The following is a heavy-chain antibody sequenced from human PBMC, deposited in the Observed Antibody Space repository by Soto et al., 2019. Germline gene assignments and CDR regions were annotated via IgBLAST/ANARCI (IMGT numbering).Heavy chain of an antibody. Sequence: QVQLVESGGGLVKPGGSLRLSCAASGFTFSDYYMSWIRQAPGKGLEWVSYITGSGSTIYYADSVKGRFTISRDSAKNSLYLQMNSLRAEDPDVYSCARMILGRGYYYYMDVWGKGTTVTVSS. J-gene: IGHJ6*03. CDR3: ARMILGRGYYYYMDV. D-gene: IGHD3-16*01. CDR2: ITGSGSTI. CDR1: GFTFSDYY. V-gene: IGHV3-11*01.